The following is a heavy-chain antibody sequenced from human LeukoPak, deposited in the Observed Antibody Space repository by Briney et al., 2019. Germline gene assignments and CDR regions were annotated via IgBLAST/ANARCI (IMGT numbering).Heavy chain of an antibody. J-gene: IGHJ5*01. D-gene: IGHD6-19*01. CDR3: AKPISGGLAVTADWFHP. Sequence: PSETLSLTCAVYGGSFTDYYWSWLRQPPGKGLEWVSTINANSGTTSYAASVRGRFTISRDNSKNTLYLQLNTLRADDTATYYCAKPISGGLAVTADWFHPWGQGTLVVVSS. CDR2: INANSGTT. V-gene: IGHV3-23*01. CDR1: GGSFTDYY.